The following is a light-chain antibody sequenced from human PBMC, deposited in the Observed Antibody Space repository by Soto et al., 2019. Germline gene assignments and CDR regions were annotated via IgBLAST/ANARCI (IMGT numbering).Light chain of an antibody. J-gene: IGKJ3*01. Sequence: EIVLTQSPGTLSLSPGERATLSCRASQSISSSYLAWYQQKPGQAPRLVMYGASSRATGIPDRFSGFGSGTDFLLTISRLEHEDSAVYYCQQYGSSPPFTFGPGTKVDIK. CDR1: QSISSSY. CDR2: GAS. V-gene: IGKV3-20*01. CDR3: QQYGSSPPFT.